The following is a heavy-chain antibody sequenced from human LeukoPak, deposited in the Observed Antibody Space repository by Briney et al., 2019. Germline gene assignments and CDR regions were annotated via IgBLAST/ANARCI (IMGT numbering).Heavy chain of an antibody. D-gene: IGHD1-26*01. Sequence: PGGSLRLSCAASGFTFSSYSMNWVRQAPGKGLEWVSSISSSSSYIYYADSVKGRFTISRDNAKNSLYLQMNSLRAEDTAVYYCARPTLEGADDAFDIWGQGTMVTVSS. CDR2: ISSSSSYI. J-gene: IGHJ3*02. CDR3: ARPTLEGADDAFDI. CDR1: GFTFSSYS. V-gene: IGHV3-21*01.